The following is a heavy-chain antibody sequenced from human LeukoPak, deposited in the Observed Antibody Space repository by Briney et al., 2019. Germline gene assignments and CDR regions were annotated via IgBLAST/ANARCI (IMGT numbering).Heavy chain of an antibody. J-gene: IGHJ6*02. D-gene: IGHD3-3*01. Sequence: GGSLRLSCAASGFTFSIYNMNWVRLAPGKGLEWVSYIGSTSSTIYYADSVRGRFTISRDNAKNSLYLQMNSLRDDDTAVYFCARDRDFVDYYYGMDVWGQGTTVTVSS. CDR3: ARDRDFVDYYYGMDV. V-gene: IGHV3-48*02. CDR2: IGSTSSTI. CDR1: GFTFSIYN.